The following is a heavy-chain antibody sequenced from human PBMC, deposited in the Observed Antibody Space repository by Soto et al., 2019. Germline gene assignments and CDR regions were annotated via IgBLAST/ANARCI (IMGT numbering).Heavy chain of an antibody. CDR3: ARAMGVYSSSSKDY. J-gene: IGHJ4*02. V-gene: IGHV3-23*01. CDR1: GFTFSTHA. D-gene: IGHD6-6*01. Sequence: EVQLLESEGGLVQPGGSLRLSCAASGFTFSTHAMSWVRQAPGKGLECVSVISSSGGNTYYADSVKGRFSISRDISKNTLYLQMNSLRAEDTALYYCARAMGVYSSSSKDYWGQGTLVTVSS. CDR2: ISSSGGNT.